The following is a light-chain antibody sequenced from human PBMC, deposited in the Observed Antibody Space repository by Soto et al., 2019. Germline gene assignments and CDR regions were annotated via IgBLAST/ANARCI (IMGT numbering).Light chain of an antibody. CDR1: QSVSSSY. Sequence: EIVLTQSPGTLSLSPGERATLSCRASQSVSSSYLAWYQQKPGQAPRLLIYGASRRATGIPDRFSGSGSGTDFTLTISRLEPEHFAVYYCQQYGSSLIFTFGPGTKVDIK. V-gene: IGKV3-20*01. CDR3: QQYGSSLIFT. J-gene: IGKJ3*01. CDR2: GAS.